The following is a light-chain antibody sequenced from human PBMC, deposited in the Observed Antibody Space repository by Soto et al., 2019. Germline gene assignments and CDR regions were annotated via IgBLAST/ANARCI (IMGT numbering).Light chain of an antibody. CDR1: SGHSSYA. Sequence: QLVLTQSPSASASLGASVKLTCTLSSGHSSYAIAWHQQQPEKGPRYLMKLNSDGSHSKVDGIPDRFSGSSSGAERYLTISSLQSEDEADYYCQTWGTGIQVFGTGTKLTVL. J-gene: IGLJ1*01. CDR3: QTWGTGIQV. V-gene: IGLV4-69*01. CDR2: LNSDGSH.